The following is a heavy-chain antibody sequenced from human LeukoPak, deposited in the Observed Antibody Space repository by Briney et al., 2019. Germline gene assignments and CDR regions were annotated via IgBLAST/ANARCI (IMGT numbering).Heavy chain of an antibody. D-gene: IGHD3-3*01. CDR1: GGSFSGYY. J-gene: IGHJ4*02. V-gene: IGHV4-34*01. CDR2: INHSGST. Sequence: SETLSLTCAVYGGSFSGYYWSWIRQPPGKGLEWIGEINHSGSTNYNPSLKSRVTISVDTSKNQFSLKLSSVTAADTAVYYCANSFRGVVSFDYWGQGTLVTVSS. CDR3: ANSFRGVVSFDY.